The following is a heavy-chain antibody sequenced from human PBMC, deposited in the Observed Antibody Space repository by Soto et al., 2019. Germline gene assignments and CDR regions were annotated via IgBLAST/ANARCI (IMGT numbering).Heavy chain of an antibody. V-gene: IGHV3-23*01. CDR1: GFTFSSYA. Sequence: GGSLRLSCAASGFTFSSYAMSWVRQAPGKGLEWVSAISGSGGSTYYADSVKGRFTISRDNSKNTLYLQMNSLRAEDTAAYYCATRLGGDTMIVVAPGLYFDYWGQGTLVTVSS. J-gene: IGHJ4*02. CDR3: ATRLGGDTMIVVAPGLYFDY. CDR2: ISGSGGST. D-gene: IGHD3-22*01.